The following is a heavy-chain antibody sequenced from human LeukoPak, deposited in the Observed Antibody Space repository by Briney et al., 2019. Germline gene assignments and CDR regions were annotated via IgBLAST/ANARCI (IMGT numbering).Heavy chain of an antibody. D-gene: IGHD6-13*01. CDR3: ARVPFIAAAGTNWFDP. V-gene: IGHV4-38-2*01. J-gene: IGHJ5*02. Sequence: PSETLSLTCAVSGYSISSGYYWGWIRQPPGKGLEWIGSIYHSGSTYYNPSLKSRVTISVDTSKNQFSLKLSPVTAADTAVYYRARVPFIAAAGTNWFDPWGQGTLVTVSS. CDR2: IYHSGST. CDR1: GYSISSGYY.